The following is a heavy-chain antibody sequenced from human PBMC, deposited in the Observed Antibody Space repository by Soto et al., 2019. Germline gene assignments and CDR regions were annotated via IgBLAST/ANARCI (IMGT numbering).Heavy chain of an antibody. J-gene: IGHJ4*02. D-gene: IGHD3-3*01. Sequence: EVQLLESGGGLVQPGGSLRLSCAASGFTFSSYAMSWVRQAPGKGLEWVSAISGSGGSTYYADSVKGRFTISRDNSKNTLYLQMNSLRAEDTAVYYCAKYGFAFWSGYYTGNFDYWGQGALVTVSS. CDR2: ISGSGGST. V-gene: IGHV3-23*01. CDR1: GFTFSSYA. CDR3: AKYGFAFWSGYYTGNFDY.